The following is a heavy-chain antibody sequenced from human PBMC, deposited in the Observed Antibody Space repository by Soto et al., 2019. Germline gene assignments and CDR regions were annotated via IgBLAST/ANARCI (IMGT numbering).Heavy chain of an antibody. CDR3: ARRGATVTPIDY. D-gene: IGHD4-17*01. CDR2: IYYSGST. CDR1: GGSISSSSYY. Sequence: PSETLSLTCTVSGGSISSSSYYWGWIRQPPGKGLEWIGSIYYSGSTYYNPSLKSRVTISVDTSKNQFSLKLSSVTAADTAVYYCARRGATVTPIDYWGQGTLVTVSS. V-gene: IGHV4-39*01. J-gene: IGHJ4*02.